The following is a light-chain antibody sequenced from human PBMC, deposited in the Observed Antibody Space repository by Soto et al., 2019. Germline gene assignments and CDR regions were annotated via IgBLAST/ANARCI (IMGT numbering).Light chain of an antibody. CDR2: RNN. CDR1: RSNIENNF. Sequence: QSVLTQPPSVSGTPGQRVTISCSGSRSNIENNFIYWYRQLPGTAPTLLIFRNNQRPPGVADRFSGSKSGTSASLAISGLRSEDEAEYHCATWDDSLTGLVVFGGGTQLTVL. V-gene: IGLV1-47*01. J-gene: IGLJ2*01. CDR3: ATWDDSLTGLVV.